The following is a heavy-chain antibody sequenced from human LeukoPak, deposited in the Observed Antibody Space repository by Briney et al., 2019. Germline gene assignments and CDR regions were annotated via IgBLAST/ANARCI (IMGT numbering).Heavy chain of an antibody. CDR2: IYYSGNT. CDR1: GGSITSSSYY. Sequence: SETLSLTCTVSGGSITSSSYYWGWIRQPPGKGLEWIGSIYYSGNTYYNPSLKSRVTISVDTSKNQFSLRLSSVTAADTAVYYCARSNWNDLHFDYWGQGTLVTVSS. D-gene: IGHD1-1*01. V-gene: IGHV4-39*07. CDR3: ARSNWNDLHFDY. J-gene: IGHJ4*02.